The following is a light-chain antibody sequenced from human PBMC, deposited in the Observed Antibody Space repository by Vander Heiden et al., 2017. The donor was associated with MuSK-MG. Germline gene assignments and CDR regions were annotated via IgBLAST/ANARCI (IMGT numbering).Light chain of an antibody. Sequence: QSVLTQPPSVSGAPGQRATISCTGSSSNIGAGYDVHWYQQLPGTAPKLLIYGNSNRPSGVPDRFSGSKSGTSASLAITGLQAEDEADYYCQSYDSSLSGFRVFGGGTKLTVL. CDR3: QSYDSSLSGFRV. J-gene: IGLJ2*01. V-gene: IGLV1-40*01. CDR1: SSNIGAGYD. CDR2: GNS.